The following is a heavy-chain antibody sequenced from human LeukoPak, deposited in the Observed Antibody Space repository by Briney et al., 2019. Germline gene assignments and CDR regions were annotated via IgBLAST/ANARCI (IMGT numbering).Heavy chain of an antibody. Sequence: PSETLSLTCAVYGGSFSGYYWSWIRQPPGKGLEWIAEINHSGRTNYNPSLKSRVTISVDTSKNQFSLKLSSVTAADRAVYYCARDLAAAGTIDPWGQGTLVTVSS. CDR2: INHSGRT. CDR3: ARDLAAAGTIDP. J-gene: IGHJ5*02. D-gene: IGHD6-13*01. V-gene: IGHV4-34*01. CDR1: GGSFSGYY.